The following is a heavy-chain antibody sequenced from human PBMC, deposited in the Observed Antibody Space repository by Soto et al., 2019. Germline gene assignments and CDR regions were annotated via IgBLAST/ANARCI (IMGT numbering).Heavy chain of an antibody. CDR1: VGTFRSYT. D-gene: IGHD2-2*01. Sequence: QVQLVQSGAEVRKPGSSVEVSCKASVGTFRSYTINWVRQAPGQGLEWMGRIIPILGMAINAQRFQGRLTRTAERSARFAYLVLSSLRSEDTAVYYCARDLGDIVEVPGADASVRDAFDIWGPGTTVTVSS. J-gene: IGHJ3*02. CDR2: IIPILGMA. CDR3: ARDLGDIVEVPGADASVRDAFDI. V-gene: IGHV1-69*08.